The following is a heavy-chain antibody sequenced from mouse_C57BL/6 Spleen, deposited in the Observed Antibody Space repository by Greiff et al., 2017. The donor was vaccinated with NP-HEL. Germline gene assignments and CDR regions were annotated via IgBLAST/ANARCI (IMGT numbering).Heavy chain of an antibody. CDR1: GYTFTDYE. CDR3: ALLVARKEFAY. D-gene: IGHD2-2*01. Sequence: VQLQQSGAELVRPGASVTLSCKASGYTFTDYEMHWVKQTPVHGLEWIGAIDPETGGTAYNQKFKGKATLTADKSSSTAYMELRSLTSEDSAVYYCALLVARKEFAYWGQGTLVTVSS. V-gene: IGHV1-15*01. J-gene: IGHJ3*01. CDR2: IDPETGGT.